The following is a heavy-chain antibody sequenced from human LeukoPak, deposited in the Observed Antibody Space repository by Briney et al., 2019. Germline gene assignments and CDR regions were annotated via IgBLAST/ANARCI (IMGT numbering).Heavy chain of an antibody. CDR2: IYSGGNT. CDR1: GFTVSSNY. CDR3: ASFPPLAAGSDY. V-gene: IGHV3-66*01. D-gene: IGHD6-13*01. Sequence: GGSLRLSCAASGFTVSSNYMSWVRQAPGKGLEWVSVIYSGGNTYYADSVKGRFTISRDNSKNTLYLQMNSLRAEDTAVYYCASFPPLAAGSDYWGQGTLVTVSS. J-gene: IGHJ4*02.